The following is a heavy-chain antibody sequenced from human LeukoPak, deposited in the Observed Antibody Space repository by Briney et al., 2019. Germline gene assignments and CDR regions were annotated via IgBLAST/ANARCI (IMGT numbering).Heavy chain of an antibody. V-gene: IGHV3-66*02. CDR3: ARENWSYNWNYDHWFDP. J-gene: IGHJ5*02. CDR2: IYSGGST. Sequence: GGSLRLSCAASGFTVSSNYMSWVRQAPGKGLEWVSVIYSGGSTHYADSVKGRFTISRDNSKNTLYLQMNSLRAEDTAVYYCARENWSYNWNYDHWFDPWGQGTLVTVSS. CDR1: GFTVSSNY. D-gene: IGHD1-7*01.